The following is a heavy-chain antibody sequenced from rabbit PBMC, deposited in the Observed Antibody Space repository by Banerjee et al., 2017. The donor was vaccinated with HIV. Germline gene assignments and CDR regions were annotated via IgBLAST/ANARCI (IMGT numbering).Heavy chain of an antibody. CDR1: GFSFSNKYV. CDR2: INTSTGTT. Sequence: QEQLEESGGGLVQPEGSLTLTCTASGFSFSNKYVMCWVRQAPGKGLEWIACINTSTGTTVYASWAKGRFPISCHNAQNTLYLQLNSLTAADTATYFCARATRTMLINLWGQGTLVTVS. V-gene: IGHV1S45*01. D-gene: IGHD2-1*01. CDR3: ARATRTMLINL. J-gene: IGHJ4*01.